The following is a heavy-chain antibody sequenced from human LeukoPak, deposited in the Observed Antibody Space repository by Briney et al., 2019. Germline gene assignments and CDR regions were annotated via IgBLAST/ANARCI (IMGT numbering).Heavy chain of an antibody. D-gene: IGHD3-9*01. CDR1: GGSISSSNYY. CDR2: FYYSRST. Sequence: SETLSLTCTVSGGSISSSNYYWVWIRQPPGKGLEWLGSFYYSRSTHYNPSLKSRVTISVDASKSQFSLNFNSVIAADTAVYFCARGIDDILNVWGQGTLITVSS. V-gene: IGHV4-39*07. J-gene: IGHJ4*02. CDR3: ARGIDDILNV.